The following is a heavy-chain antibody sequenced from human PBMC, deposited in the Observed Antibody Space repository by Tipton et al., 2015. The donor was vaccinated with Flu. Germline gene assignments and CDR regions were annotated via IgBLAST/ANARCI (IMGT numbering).Heavy chain of an antibody. Sequence: LRLSCAASGFTFSSYAMSWIRQPPGKGLEWIGYIFNSGGTDYNPSLKSRVTISVNTSKNQFSLRLSSVTATDTAVYYCARDPLRGEMDVWGKGTTVTVS. J-gene: IGHJ6*03. CDR1: GFTFSSYA. CDR2: IFNSGGT. D-gene: IGHD3-10*01. CDR3: ARDPLRGEMDV. V-gene: IGHV4-59*01.